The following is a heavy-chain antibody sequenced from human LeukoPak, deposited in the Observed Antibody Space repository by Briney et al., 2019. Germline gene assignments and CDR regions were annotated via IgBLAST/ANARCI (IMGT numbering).Heavy chain of an antibody. D-gene: IGHD3-22*01. V-gene: IGHV3-9*01. CDR2: ISWSSDNI. J-gene: IGHJ4*02. Sequence: GGSLRLSCAASGFTVSSNYMSWVRQAPGKGLEWVSGISWSSDNIGYADSVKGRFTISRDNAKKSLYLQMNSLGVEDTAFYYCVKDIGFGMIVPRGFAYWGQGTLVSVSS. CDR3: VKDIGFGMIVPRGFAY. CDR1: GFTVSSNY.